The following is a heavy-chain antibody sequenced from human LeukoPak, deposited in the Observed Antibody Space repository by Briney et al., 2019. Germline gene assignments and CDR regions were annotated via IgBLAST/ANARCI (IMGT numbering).Heavy chain of an antibody. D-gene: IGHD3-9*01. V-gene: IGHV4-34*01. Sequence: PSETLSLTCAVYGGSFSGYYWSWIRQPPGKGLEWIGEINHSGSTNYNPSLKSRVTISVDTSKNQFSLKLSSVTAADTAVYYCARGVSLRYFDWHINRLYFDYWGQGTLVTVSS. CDR3: ARGVSLRYFDWHINRLYFDY. CDR2: INHSGST. J-gene: IGHJ4*02. CDR1: GGSFSGYY.